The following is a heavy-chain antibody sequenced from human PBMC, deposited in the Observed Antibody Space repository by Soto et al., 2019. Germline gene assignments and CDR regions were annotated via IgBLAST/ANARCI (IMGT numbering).Heavy chain of an antibody. CDR2: ISGSAGNT. D-gene: IGHD6-13*01. CDR3: AKTFGSNWLPEY. CDR1: GFTFSDYG. V-gene: IGHV3-23*01. J-gene: IGHJ4*02. Sequence: GGSLRLSCAASGFTFSDYGMNWVRQAPGKGLEWVAAISGSAGNTYYADSVKGRFSTSRDNSKSTLYLEMNSLRVEDTAIYYCAKTFGSNWLPEYWGQGTLVTVSS.